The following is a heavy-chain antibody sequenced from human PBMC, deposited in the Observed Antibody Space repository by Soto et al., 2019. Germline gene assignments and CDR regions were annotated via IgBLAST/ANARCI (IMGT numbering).Heavy chain of an antibody. D-gene: IGHD3-22*01. V-gene: IGHV1-2*04. CDR1: GYTFTGYY. Sequence: GASVKVSCKASGYTFTGYYMHWVRQAPGQGLEWMGWINPNSGGTNYAQKFQGWVTMTRDTSISTAYMELSRLRSDDTAVYCCARRDSSGYYSDYWGQGTLVTVSS. CDR2: INPNSGGT. CDR3: ARRDSSGYYSDY. J-gene: IGHJ4*02.